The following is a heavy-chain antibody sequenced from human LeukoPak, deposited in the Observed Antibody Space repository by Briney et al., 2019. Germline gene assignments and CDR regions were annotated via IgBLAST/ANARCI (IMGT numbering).Heavy chain of an antibody. V-gene: IGHV1-18*01. J-gene: IGHJ4*02. Sequence: ASVKVSCKASGYPFSSYGIGWARQAPGQGLEWMGWINAYNGNTTYAQNLQGRVTMTTDTSTTTAYMELRSLRSDDAAMYYCARSALLRGVMVYWGQGTLVTVSS. CDR1: GYPFSSYG. CDR2: INAYNGNT. CDR3: ARSALLRGVMVY. D-gene: IGHD3-10*01.